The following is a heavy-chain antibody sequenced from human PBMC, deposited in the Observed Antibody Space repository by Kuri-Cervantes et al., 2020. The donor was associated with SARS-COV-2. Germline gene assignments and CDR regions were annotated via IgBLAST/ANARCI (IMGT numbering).Heavy chain of an antibody. V-gene: IGHV3-30-3*01. CDR3: ARLDGYIEH. CDR1: GFTFSSYA. J-gene: IGHJ5*02. CDR2: ISYDGSNK. D-gene: IGHD5-24*01. Sequence: GESLKISCAASGFTFSSYAMHWVRQAPGKGLEWVAVISYDGSNKYYADSVKGRFTISRDNSKNTLYLQMNSPRAEDTAVYYCARLDGYIEHWGQGTLVTVSS.